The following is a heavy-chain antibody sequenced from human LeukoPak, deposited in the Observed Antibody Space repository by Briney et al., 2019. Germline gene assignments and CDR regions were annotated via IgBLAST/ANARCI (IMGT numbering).Heavy chain of an antibody. CDR3: GRADYGANWFDP. J-gene: IGHJ5*02. Sequence: SETLSLTCTVPGGSLSSYYWSWIRQPPGKGLGWVGYIYYSGSTNYNPPLKSRATISVDTSKNQFSLKLSAVTAVDTAVYYCGRADYGANWFDPWGQGTLVTVSS. CDR2: IYYSGST. CDR1: GGSLSSYY. D-gene: IGHD4-17*01. V-gene: IGHV4-59*01.